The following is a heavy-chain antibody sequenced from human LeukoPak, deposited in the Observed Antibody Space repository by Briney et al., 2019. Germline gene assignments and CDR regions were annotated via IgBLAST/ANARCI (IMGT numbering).Heavy chain of an antibody. CDR2: VIPIFGTA. Sequence: ASVKVSCKASGYTFTSYGISWVRQAPGQGLEWMGGVIPIFGTANYAQKFQGRVTITADESTSTAYMELSSLRSEDTAVYYCARGGGSGSYDYWGQGTLVTVSS. J-gene: IGHJ4*02. D-gene: IGHD1-26*01. V-gene: IGHV1-69*13. CDR1: GYTFTSYG. CDR3: ARGGGSGSYDY.